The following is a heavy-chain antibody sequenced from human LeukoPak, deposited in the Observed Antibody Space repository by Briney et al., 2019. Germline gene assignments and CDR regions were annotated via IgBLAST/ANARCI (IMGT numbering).Heavy chain of an antibody. CDR3: ARRGNIYAYDY. CDR1: GYTFTGYY. J-gene: IGHJ4*02. CDR2: INPNSGST. V-gene: IGHV1-2*02. D-gene: IGHD5-18*01. Sequence: GASVKVSCXASGYTFTGYYMHWVRQAPGQGLEWMGWINPNSGSTNYAQKFQDRVTMTRDTSISTAYMELSRLRSDDTAVYYCARRGNIYAYDYWGQGTLVTVSS.